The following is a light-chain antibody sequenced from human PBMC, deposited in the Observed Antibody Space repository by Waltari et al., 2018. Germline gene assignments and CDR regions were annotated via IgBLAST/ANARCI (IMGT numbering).Light chain of an antibody. Sequence: DIQLTQSPSSLSASVGDRVTITCRASQSTSDYLNWHQQRPGKAPRALIYDASTLQSGVPSRLSGSGSGTDFTLTISSLQPEDFATYYCQHYYGTPIAFGQGTRLQI. CDR1: QSTSDY. CDR3: QHYYGTPIA. V-gene: IGKV1-39*01. CDR2: DAS. J-gene: IGKJ5*01.